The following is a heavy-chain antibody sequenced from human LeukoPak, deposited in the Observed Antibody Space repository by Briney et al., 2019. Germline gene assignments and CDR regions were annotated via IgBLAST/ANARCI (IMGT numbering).Heavy chain of an antibody. V-gene: IGHV4-4*02. D-gene: IGHD6-13*01. J-gene: IGHJ5*02. CDR2: IYHSGST. CDR1: GGSISSSDW. CDR3: AILLPPFLAATGSRRGYNWFDP. Sequence: NPSGTLSLTCAVSGGSISSSDWWSWVRQPPGKWLEWIGEIYHSGSTNYNPSLKSRVTISVDKSKNQFSLKLSSVTAADTAVYYCAILLPPFLAATGSRRGYNWFDPWGQGTLVTVSS.